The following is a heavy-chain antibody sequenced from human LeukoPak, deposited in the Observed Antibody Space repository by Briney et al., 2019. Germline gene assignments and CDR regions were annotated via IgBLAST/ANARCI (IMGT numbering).Heavy chain of an antibody. CDR3: ARDEVAATLGY. CDR2: INHSGST. J-gene: IGHJ4*02. D-gene: IGHD2-15*01. Sequence: PSETLSLTCAVYGVSFSGYYWSWIRQPPGKGREWSGEINHSGSTNYNPSPKSRVTISVDTSKNQFSLKLSSVTAADTAVYYCARDEVAATLGYWGQGTLVTVSS. V-gene: IGHV4-34*01. CDR1: GVSFSGYY.